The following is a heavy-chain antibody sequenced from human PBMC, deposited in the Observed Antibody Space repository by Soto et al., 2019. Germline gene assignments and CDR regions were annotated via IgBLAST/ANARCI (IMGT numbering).Heavy chain of an antibody. D-gene: IGHD3-3*01. V-gene: IGHV1-18*04. CDR1: GYTFTSYG. CDR2: ISAYNGNT. J-gene: IGHJ6*02. CDR3: ARDLRRITIFGVVIKREYYYGMDV. Sequence: GASVKVSCRASGYTFTSYGISWVRQAPGQGLEWMGWISAYNGNTNYAQKLQGRVTMTTDTSTSTAYMELRSLRSDDTAVYDCARDLRRITIFGVVIKREYYYGMDVWRQGTTVTVSS.